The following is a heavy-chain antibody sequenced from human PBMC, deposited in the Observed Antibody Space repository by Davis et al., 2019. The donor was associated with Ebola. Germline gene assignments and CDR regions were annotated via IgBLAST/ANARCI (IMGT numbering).Heavy chain of an antibody. CDR2: IWYDGRNT. CDR1: GSSFRDYG. V-gene: IGHV3-33*01. J-gene: IGHJ6*04. D-gene: IGHD2-15*01. Sequence: GGSLRPSFAASGSSFRDYGMHWVRQAPGKGLEWVAFIWYDGRNTLYIDSVKGRFTISRENAKNSLYLQMNSLRAGDTAVYYCARGQQFLNCSGGSCYYGYYYGMDVWGKGTTVTVSS. CDR3: ARGQQFLNCSGGSCYYGYYYGMDV.